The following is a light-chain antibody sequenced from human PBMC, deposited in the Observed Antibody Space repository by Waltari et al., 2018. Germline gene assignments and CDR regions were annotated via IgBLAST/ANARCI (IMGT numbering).Light chain of an antibody. CDR2: GAS. CDR3: LQYNSYPRT. Sequence: DIQMTQYPSSLSASVGDRVTITCRASPGINNHLSWFQQKSGKAPKSLIWGASNLQSGVPSKFSGSGSGTDFTLTISSLQPEDFATYYCLQYNSYPRTFGQGTKVEIK. V-gene: IGKV1-16*02. J-gene: IGKJ1*01. CDR1: PGINNH.